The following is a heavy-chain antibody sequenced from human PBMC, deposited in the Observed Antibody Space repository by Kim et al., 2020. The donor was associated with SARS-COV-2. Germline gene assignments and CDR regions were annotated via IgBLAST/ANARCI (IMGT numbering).Heavy chain of an antibody. V-gene: IGHV4-28*01. Sequence: SETLSLTCAVSGYSLTNNYWWAWIRQPPGKGLEWIGYIYYSGSTHHNPSLKSRVSMSVDTSKNQFSLQLSSVTAADTALYYCARMNFGGNWFDPWGQGTLVTVSS. D-gene: IGHD3-16*01. CDR3: ARMNFGGNWFDP. J-gene: IGHJ5*02. CDR1: GYSLTNNYW. CDR2: IYYSGST.